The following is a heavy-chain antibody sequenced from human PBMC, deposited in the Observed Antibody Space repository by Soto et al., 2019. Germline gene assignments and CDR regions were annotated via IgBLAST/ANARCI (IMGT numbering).Heavy chain of an antibody. CDR2: IYYSGST. Sequence: PSETLSLTCTVSGGSISSSSYYWGWIRQPPGKGLEWIGSIYYSGSTYYNPSLKSRVTISVDTSKNQFSLKLSSVTAADTAVYYCARRDYDFWSGYSRENWFDPWGQGTLVTVSS. CDR1: GGSISSSSYY. D-gene: IGHD3-3*01. V-gene: IGHV4-39*01. CDR3: ARRDYDFWSGYSRENWFDP. J-gene: IGHJ5*02.